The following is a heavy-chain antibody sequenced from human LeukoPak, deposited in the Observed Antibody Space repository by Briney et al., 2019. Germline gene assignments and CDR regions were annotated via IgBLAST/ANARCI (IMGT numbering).Heavy chain of an antibody. CDR2: ITISGQTK. CDR3: ARGDPHAAL. D-gene: IGHD2-2*01. CDR1: GFAFSTYE. Sequence: GGSLRLSCAASGFAFSTYEMSWVRQAPGKGLEWIADITISGQTKNYADSVKGRFTISRDNAMSSLYLQMNSLRVEDRGVFYCARGDPHAALWGEGTLVTVSS. J-gene: IGHJ4*02. V-gene: IGHV3-48*03.